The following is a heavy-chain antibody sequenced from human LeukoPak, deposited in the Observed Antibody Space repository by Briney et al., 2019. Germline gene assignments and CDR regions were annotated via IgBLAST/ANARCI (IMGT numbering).Heavy chain of an antibody. J-gene: IGHJ3*02. Sequence: SETLSLTCTVSGGSTSSYYWSWIRQPPGKGLEWIGYIYYSGSTNYNPSLKSRVTISVDTSKNQFSLKLSSVTAADTAVYYCARGHLSGNFIWGQGAMVTVSS. D-gene: IGHD3-10*01. V-gene: IGHV4-59*01. CDR3: ARGHLSGNFI. CDR2: IYYSGST. CDR1: GGSTSSYY.